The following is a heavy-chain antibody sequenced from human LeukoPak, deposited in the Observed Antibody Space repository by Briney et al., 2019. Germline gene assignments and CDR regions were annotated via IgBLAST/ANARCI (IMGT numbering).Heavy chain of an antibody. CDR1: GYSISSGYY. Sequence: SETLSLTCTVSGYSISSGYYWGWIRQPPGKGLEWIGSIYHSGSTYYNPSLKSRVTISVDTSKNQFSLKLSSVTAADTAVYYCARGGHRITIFGVVITYYFDYWGQGTLVTVSS. CDR3: ARGGHRITIFGVVITYYFDY. CDR2: IYHSGST. V-gene: IGHV4-38-2*02. J-gene: IGHJ4*02. D-gene: IGHD3-3*01.